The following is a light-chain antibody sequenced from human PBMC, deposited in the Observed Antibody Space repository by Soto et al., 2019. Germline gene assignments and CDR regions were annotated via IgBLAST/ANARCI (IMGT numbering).Light chain of an antibody. CDR1: ESVSSY. J-gene: IGKJ1*01. V-gene: IGKV1-39*01. CDR3: HHSSRKWT. Sequence: DLQMTQSPSSLSASVGDRVTITCRAKESVSSYVNWYQQKPGKAPKLLIYAASSLQSGVPARFSLSGSAPDFTLTLIGLQPEDFATYYCHHSSRKWTFGQGTKVEIK. CDR2: AAS.